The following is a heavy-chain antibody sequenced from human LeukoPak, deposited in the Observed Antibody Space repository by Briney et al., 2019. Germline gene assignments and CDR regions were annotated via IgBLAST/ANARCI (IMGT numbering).Heavy chain of an antibody. CDR2: ISSSTTTI. Sequence: GGSLRLSCAASGFTLSSYSINWVRQAPGKGLEWVSYISSSTTTIYYVGSVKGRFTISRDNAKNSLYLQMNSLRAEDTAVYYCARFGSYGAFDIWGQGTMVTVSS. CDR1: GFTLSSYS. V-gene: IGHV3-48*01. CDR3: ARFGSYGAFDI. D-gene: IGHD1-26*01. J-gene: IGHJ3*02.